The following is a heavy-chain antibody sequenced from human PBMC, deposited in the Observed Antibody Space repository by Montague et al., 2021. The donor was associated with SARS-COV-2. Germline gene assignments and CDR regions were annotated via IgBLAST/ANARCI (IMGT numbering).Heavy chain of an antibody. CDR1: GFTFSSFA. V-gene: IGHV3-30-3*01. CDR3: AKAAYSISWYSDY. Sequence: SLRLSCAASGFTFSSFAIHWVRQAPGKGLEWVAVIWYDGSNEYYADSVKGRFTISRDNAKNTVHLQINGLRLEDTAVYFCAKAAYSISWYSDYWGQGTPVTVSS. D-gene: IGHD6-13*01. J-gene: IGHJ4*02. CDR2: IWYDGSNE.